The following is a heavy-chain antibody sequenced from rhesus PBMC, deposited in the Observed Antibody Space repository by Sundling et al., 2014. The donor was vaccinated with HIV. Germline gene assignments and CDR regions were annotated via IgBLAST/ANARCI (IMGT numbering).Heavy chain of an antibody. CDR1: GFTLSSYV. J-gene: IGHJ5-1*01. CDR3: ARGSGAGTTFSYFDV. V-gene: IGHV3-100*01. CDR2: ISESGGTI. D-gene: IGHD1-26*01. Sequence: DVQLVESGGGLVKPGGSLRLSCVASGFTLSSYVMHWVRQAPGKGVEWVSVISESGGTIYYADSLKGRFTISRDNAKNSLFLQMNKLKLEDTAVYYCARGSGAGTTFSYFDVWGPGVLVAVSS.